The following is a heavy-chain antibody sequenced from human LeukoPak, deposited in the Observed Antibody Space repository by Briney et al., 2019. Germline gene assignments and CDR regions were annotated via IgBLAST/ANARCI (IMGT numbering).Heavy chain of an antibody. J-gene: IGHJ6*02. Sequence: SETLSLTCAVSGGSISSSNWWSWVRQPPGKGLEWIGYIYHSGSTYYNPSLKSRVTISVDRSKNQFSLKLSSVTAADTAVYYCAATVVTPWDYYYYGMDVWGQGTTVTVSS. D-gene: IGHD4-23*01. V-gene: IGHV4-4*02. CDR2: IYHSGST. CDR1: GGSISSSNW. CDR3: AATVVTPWDYYYYGMDV.